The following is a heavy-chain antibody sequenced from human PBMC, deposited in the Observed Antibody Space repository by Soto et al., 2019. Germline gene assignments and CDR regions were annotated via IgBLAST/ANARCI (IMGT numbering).Heavy chain of an antibody. V-gene: IGHV1-46*01. Sequence: ASVKVSCKASGYTFTSYYMHWVRQAPGQGLEWMGIINPSGGSTSYAQKFQGRVTMTRDTSTSTVYMELRSLRSEDTAVYYCARGSKQQRTLFILPHDAFDIWGKGTMVTVSS. D-gene: IGHD6-13*01. CDR1: GYTFTSYY. CDR3: ARGSKQQRTLFILPHDAFDI. J-gene: IGHJ3*02. CDR2: INPSGGST.